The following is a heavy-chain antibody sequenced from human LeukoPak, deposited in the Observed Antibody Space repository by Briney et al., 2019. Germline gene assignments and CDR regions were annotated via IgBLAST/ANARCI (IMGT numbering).Heavy chain of an antibody. CDR2: IRSKANSYAT. V-gene: IGHV3-73*01. D-gene: IGHD2-15*01. J-gene: IGHJ4*02. Sequence: PGGSLRLSCAASGFTFSGSAMHWGRQASGEGLEWVGRIRSKANSYATAYAASVKGRFTISRDDSKNTAYLQMNSLKTEDTAVYYCTSFKFFGGFDYWGQGTLVTVSS. CDR1: GFTFSGSA. CDR3: TSFKFFGGFDY.